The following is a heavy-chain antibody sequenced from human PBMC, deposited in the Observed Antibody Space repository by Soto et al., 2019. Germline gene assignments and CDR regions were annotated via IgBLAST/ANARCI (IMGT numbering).Heavy chain of an antibody. CDR1: GFTFSIYA. V-gene: IGHV3-23*01. J-gene: IGHJ4*02. CDR2: ISGSGGST. CDR3: AKANRGGADNLMRDY. Sequence: EVQLLESGGGLVQPGGSLRLSCAAAGFTFSIYAMSWVRQAPGKGLEWVSAISGSGGSTYYEDSVKGRFTISRDNSKNTLYLQMNSPRDDDTAVYYCAKANRGGADNLMRDYWGQGTLVTVSS. D-gene: IGHD1-1*01.